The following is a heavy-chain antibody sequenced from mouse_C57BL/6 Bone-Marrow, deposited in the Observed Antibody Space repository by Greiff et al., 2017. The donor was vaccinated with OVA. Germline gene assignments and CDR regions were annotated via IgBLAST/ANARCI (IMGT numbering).Heavy chain of an antibody. D-gene: IGHD1-1*01. CDR2: ISNGGGST. Sequence: EVQRVESGGGLVQPGGSLKLSCAASGFTFSDYYMYWVRQTPEKRLEWVAYISNGGGSTYYPDTVKGRFTISRDNAKNTLYLQMSRLKSEDTAMYYCARPSDYYGSLDYWGQGTTLTVSS. CDR1: GFTFSDYY. J-gene: IGHJ2*01. CDR3: ARPSDYYGSLDY. V-gene: IGHV5-12*01.